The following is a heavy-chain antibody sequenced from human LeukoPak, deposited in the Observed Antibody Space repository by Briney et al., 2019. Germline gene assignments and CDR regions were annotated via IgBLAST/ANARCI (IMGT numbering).Heavy chain of an antibody. CDR1: GYSISSGYY. CDR2: IYHSGST. CDR3: ARVGLDDSSGDD. V-gene: IGHV4-38-2*02. D-gene: IGHD3-22*01. Sequence: TSETLSLTCTVSGYSISSGYYWGWIRQPPGQGLEWIGSIYHSGSTYYNPSLKSRVTISVDTSKNQFSLKLSSVTAADTAVYYCARVGLDDSSGDDWGQGTLVTVSS. J-gene: IGHJ4*02.